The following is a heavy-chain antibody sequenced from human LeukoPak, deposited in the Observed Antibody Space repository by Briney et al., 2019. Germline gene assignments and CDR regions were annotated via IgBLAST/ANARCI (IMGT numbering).Heavy chain of an antibody. Sequence: GGSLRLSCAVSGFTFSIYAMHCVRHAPGRGVEYVSAILSNGGSTYYANYVKGRCTISRDNYKNTLYLQMGSLRAEDMAVYYCARVRGDFWSGSHGYDYWGQGTLVAVSS. CDR1: GFTFSIYA. D-gene: IGHD3-3*01. V-gene: IGHV3-64*01. CDR3: ARVRGDFWSGSHGYDY. J-gene: IGHJ4*02. CDR2: ILSNGGST.